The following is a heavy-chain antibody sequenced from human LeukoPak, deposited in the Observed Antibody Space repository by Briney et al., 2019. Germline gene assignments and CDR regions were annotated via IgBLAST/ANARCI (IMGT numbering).Heavy chain of an antibody. D-gene: IGHD2-2*01. CDR1: GYTFTSYA. J-gene: IGHJ5*02. CDR3: ASSAQDIVVVPAAMLASRFDP. V-gene: IGHV1-69*06. CDR2: IIPIFGTA. Sequence: ASVKVSCKASGYTFTSYAISWVRQAPGQGLEWMGGIIPIFGTANYAQKFQGRVTITADKSTSTAYMELSSLRSEDTAVYYCASSAQDIVVVPAAMLASRFDPWGQGTLVTVSS.